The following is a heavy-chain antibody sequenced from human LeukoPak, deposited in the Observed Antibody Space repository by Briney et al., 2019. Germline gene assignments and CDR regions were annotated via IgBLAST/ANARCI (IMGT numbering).Heavy chain of an antibody. CDR1: GFTFSSYW. Sequence: GGSLRLSCAASGFTFSSYWMSWVRQAPGKGLEWVANIKQDGSEKYYVDSVKGRFTISRDNAKNSLYLQMNSLRAEDTAVYYCARDKVVGATHFDYWGQGTLVTVSS. D-gene: IGHD1-26*01. CDR2: IKQDGSEK. CDR3: ARDKVVGATHFDY. V-gene: IGHV3-7*01. J-gene: IGHJ4*02.